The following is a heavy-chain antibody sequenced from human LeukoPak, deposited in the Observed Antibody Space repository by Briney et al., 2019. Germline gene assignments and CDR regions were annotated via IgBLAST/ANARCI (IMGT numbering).Heavy chain of an antibody. Sequence: PGGSLRLSCAASGFTFSSYAMSWVRQAPGKGLEWVSAISGSGGSTYYADSVKGRFTISRDNSKNTLYLQMNSLRAEDTAVYYCAKDDYSNFRAEYFQHWGQGTLVTVSS. V-gene: IGHV3-23*01. CDR2: ISGSGGST. CDR1: GFTFSSYA. J-gene: IGHJ1*01. D-gene: IGHD4-11*01. CDR3: AKDDYSNFRAEYFQH.